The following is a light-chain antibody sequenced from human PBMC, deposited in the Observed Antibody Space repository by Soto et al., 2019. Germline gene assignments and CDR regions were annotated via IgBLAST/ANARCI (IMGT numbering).Light chain of an antibody. CDR3: GAWDTSLRGVV. CDR1: SSNVENEF. CDR2: DDD. Sequence: QSVLTQPPSVSAAPGQKVTISCSGSSSNVENEFVSWYVQLQGTAPKLLIFDDDKRPSGIPERFSGSKSGSSASLGITGLQTGDEADYYCGAWDTSLRGVVFGGGTKVTVL. J-gene: IGLJ3*02. V-gene: IGLV1-51*01.